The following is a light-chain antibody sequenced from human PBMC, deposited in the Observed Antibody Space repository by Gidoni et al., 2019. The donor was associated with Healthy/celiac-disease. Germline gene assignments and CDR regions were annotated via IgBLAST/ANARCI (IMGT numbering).Light chain of an antibody. J-gene: IGLJ1*01. CDR1: SSDVGGYNY. Sequence: QSALTQPRPVSASPGQSVTISCTGTSSDVGGYNYVSWYQQHPGNAPKLMIFDVSNRPSGVPDRFSGSKSGNTASLTIAGLQAEDEADYYCCSYAGSYSYYVFGTGTKVTVL. V-gene: IGLV2-11*01. CDR3: CSYAGSYSYYV. CDR2: DVS.